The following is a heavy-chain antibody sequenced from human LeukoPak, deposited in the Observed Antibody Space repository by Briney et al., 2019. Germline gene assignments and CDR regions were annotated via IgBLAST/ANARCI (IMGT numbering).Heavy chain of an antibody. Sequence: ASVKVSCKASGYTFTSYGISWVRQAPGQGLEWMGWISAYNGNTNYAQKLQGRVTMTTDTSTGTAYMELRSLRSDDTAVYYCARDPVGATPADYWGQRTLVTVSS. J-gene: IGHJ4*02. CDR2: ISAYNGNT. D-gene: IGHD1-26*01. V-gene: IGHV1-18*01. CDR3: ARDPVGATPADY. CDR1: GYTFTSYG.